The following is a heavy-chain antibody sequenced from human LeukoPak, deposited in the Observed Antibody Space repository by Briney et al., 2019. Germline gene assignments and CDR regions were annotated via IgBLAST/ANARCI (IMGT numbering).Heavy chain of an antibody. D-gene: IGHD2-8*01. CDR3: ARVAYCTKGVCMNFDY. Sequence: SVKVSCKASGGTFSSYAISWVRQAPGQGLEWMGGIIPIFGTANYAQKFQGRVTITTDESTSTAYMELSSLRSEDTAVYYCARVAYCTKGVCMNFDYWGQGTLVTVSS. V-gene: IGHV1-69*05. J-gene: IGHJ4*02. CDR1: GGTFSSYA. CDR2: IIPIFGTA.